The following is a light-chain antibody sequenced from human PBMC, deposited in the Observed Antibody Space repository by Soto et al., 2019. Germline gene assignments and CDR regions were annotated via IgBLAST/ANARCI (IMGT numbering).Light chain of an antibody. V-gene: IGKV3-11*01. CDR1: QSVSSF. CDR2: DAS. J-gene: IGKJ1*01. CDR3: QHYNSYSEA. Sequence: VLTQSPGTLSLSPGERATLSCRASQSVSSFLAWYQQRPGQAPRLLIYDASHRATGIPARFSGSGSGTEFTLTISSLQPDDFATYYCQHYNSYSEAFGQGTKVDIK.